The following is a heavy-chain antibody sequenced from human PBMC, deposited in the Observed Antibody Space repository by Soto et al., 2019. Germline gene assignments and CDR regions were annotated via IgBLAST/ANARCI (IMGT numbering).Heavy chain of an antibody. J-gene: IGHJ6*02. Sequence: GGSLRLSCAASGFTFSSYAMHWVRQAPGKGLEWVAVISYDGSNKYYADSVKGRFTISRDNSKNTLYLQMNSLRAEDTAVYYCARELVYYYDSSGYFPPRYYYGMDVWGQGTTVTVSS. D-gene: IGHD3-22*01. CDR1: GFTFSSYA. V-gene: IGHV3-30-3*01. CDR2: ISYDGSNK. CDR3: ARELVYYYDSSGYFPPRYYYGMDV.